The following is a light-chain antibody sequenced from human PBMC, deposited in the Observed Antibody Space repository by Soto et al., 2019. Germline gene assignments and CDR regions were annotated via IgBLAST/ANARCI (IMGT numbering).Light chain of an antibody. V-gene: IGKV3-15*01. CDR3: KQYNSWLWT. CDR2: GAS. Sequence: EIVMTQSPATLSVPPGEGATLSCRASQSVSSKLAWYQQKPGQAHRLLIYGASTRATGIPARFSGSGSGTEFTLIISSLQSEDSAVYYCKQYNSWLWTFGQGTKVDIK. CDR1: QSVSSK. J-gene: IGKJ1*01.